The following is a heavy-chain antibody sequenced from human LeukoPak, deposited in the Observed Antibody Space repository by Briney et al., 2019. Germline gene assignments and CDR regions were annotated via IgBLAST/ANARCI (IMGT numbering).Heavy chain of an antibody. CDR3: ARALRSRVCDY. J-gene: IGHJ4*02. Sequence: GGSLRLSCAASGFTFDDYAMHWVRQAPGKGLEWVSGISWNSGSIGYADSVKGRFTISRDNAKNSLYLQMNSLRAEDTAVYYCARALRSRVCDYWGQGTLVTVSS. D-gene: IGHD2-15*01. CDR2: ISWNSGSI. CDR1: GFTFDDYA. V-gene: IGHV3-9*01.